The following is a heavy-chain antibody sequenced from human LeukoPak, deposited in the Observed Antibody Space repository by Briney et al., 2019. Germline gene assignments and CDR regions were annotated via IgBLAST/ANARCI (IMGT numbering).Heavy chain of an antibody. CDR3: AKDPYGTRYFDY. V-gene: IGHV3-48*01. CDR1: GFTFSRYS. D-gene: IGHD2-2*01. Sequence: HPGGSLRLSCAASGFTFSRYSLTWVRQAPGKGLEWLSYIGSGGTTKFYADSVMGRFTISRDNAKNTVYLQMNSLGAEDTAVYYCAKDPYGTRYFDYWGQGTLVTVSS. CDR2: IGSGGTTK. J-gene: IGHJ4*02.